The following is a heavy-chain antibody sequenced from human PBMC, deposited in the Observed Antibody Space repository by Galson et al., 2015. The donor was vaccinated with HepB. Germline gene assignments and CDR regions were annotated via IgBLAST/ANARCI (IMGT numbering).Heavy chain of an antibody. CDR3: ARDGYSSSWPGHGWYYFDY. V-gene: IGHV1-18*01. CDR2: ISAYNGNT. D-gene: IGHD6-13*01. J-gene: IGHJ4*02. Sequence: SVKVSCKASGYTFTSYGISWVRQAPGQGLEWMGWISAYNGNTNYAQKLQGRVTMTTDTSTSTAYMELRSLRSDDTAVYYCARDGYSSSWPGHGWYYFDYWGQGTLVTVSS. CDR1: GYTFTSYG.